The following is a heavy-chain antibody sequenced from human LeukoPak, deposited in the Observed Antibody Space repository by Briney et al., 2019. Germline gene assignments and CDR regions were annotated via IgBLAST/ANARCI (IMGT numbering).Heavy chain of an antibody. CDR1: GLTHSSIY. CDR3: ARDYHCVGDCFLFDC. CDR2: IYSGGST. V-gene: IGHV3-53*01. Sequence: PGGTLRLSCAASGLTHSSIYMSWVRHARGKGLEGVIVIYSGGSTYYADSLQGRFTISRDNSMNTLYLQMSSLRAEDTAVYYCARDYHCVGDCFLFDCWGQVTLVTVS. D-gene: IGHD2-21*02. J-gene: IGHJ4*02.